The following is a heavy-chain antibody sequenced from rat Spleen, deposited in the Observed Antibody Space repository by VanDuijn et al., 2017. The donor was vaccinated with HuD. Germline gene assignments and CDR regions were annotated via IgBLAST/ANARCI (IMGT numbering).Heavy chain of an antibody. Sequence: EVQLVESDGGLVQPGGSLKLSCAASGFTFSDYYMAWVRQAPTKGLEWVATINYDGSRTDYRDSVKGRFTISRDNAKSTLYLQMDSLRSEDTATYYCARHHYSSYIYVAPSDYWGQGVMVTVSS. CDR2: INYDGSRT. J-gene: IGHJ2*01. CDR1: GFTFSDYY. CDR3: ARHHYSSYIYVAPSDY. D-gene: IGHD1-2*01. V-gene: IGHV5-29*01.